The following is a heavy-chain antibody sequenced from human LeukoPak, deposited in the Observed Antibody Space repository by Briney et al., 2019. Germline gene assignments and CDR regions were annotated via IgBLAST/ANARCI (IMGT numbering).Heavy chain of an antibody. CDR3: AREIVGAPLGGEYYGMDV. CDR1: GYTFTGYY. J-gene: IGHJ6*02. V-gene: IGHV1-2*04. CDR2: INPNSGGT. Sequence: GASVKVSCKASGYTFTGYYMHWVRQAPGQGLEWMGWINPNSGGTNYAQKFQGWVTMTRDTSISTAYMELSRLRSDDTAVYYCAREIVGAPLGGEYYGMDVWGQGTTVTVSS. D-gene: IGHD1-26*01.